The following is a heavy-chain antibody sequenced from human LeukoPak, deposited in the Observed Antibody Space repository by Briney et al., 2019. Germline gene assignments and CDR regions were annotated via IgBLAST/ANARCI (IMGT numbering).Heavy chain of an antibody. D-gene: IGHD5-18*01. Sequence: GGSLRLSCAASGFTFSSYAMSWVRQAPGKGLEWVSVIYSGGSTNYADSVKGRFTISRDNSKNTLYLQMNSLRADDTAVYYCARDPRYSYGLDYWGQGTLVTVSS. CDR3: ARDPRYSYGLDY. CDR2: IYSGGST. CDR1: GFTFSSYA. J-gene: IGHJ4*02. V-gene: IGHV3-66*01.